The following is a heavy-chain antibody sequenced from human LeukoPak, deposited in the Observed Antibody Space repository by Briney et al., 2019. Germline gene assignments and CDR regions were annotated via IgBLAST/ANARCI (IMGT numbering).Heavy chain of an antibody. Sequence: PGGSLRLSCAASGFTFSRYGMHWVRQAPGKGLEWVSFIRYVGNDKYYADSVEGRFTISRDNSKNTLYLQMNSLRAEDSAVYYCAKGSFYCSSNSCPQYYYYMDVWGKGTTVTVSS. CDR2: IRYVGNDK. CDR1: GFTFSRYG. D-gene: IGHD2-2*01. J-gene: IGHJ6*03. CDR3: AKGSFYCSSNSCPQYYYYMDV. V-gene: IGHV3-30*02.